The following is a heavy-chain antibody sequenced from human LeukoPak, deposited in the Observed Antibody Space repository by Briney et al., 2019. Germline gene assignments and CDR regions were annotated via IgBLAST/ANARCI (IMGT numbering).Heavy chain of an antibody. CDR3: ARLNSGTYFDY. D-gene: IGHD1-26*01. CDR1: GFSLRTSGMR. Sequence: SGPTLVNPTQTLSLTCTFSGFSLRTSGMRVSWIRQPPGKALEGLARIDWDDDKFYSTSLKTRLTISKDISKNQVVLTMTNIDPVDTATYYCARLNSGTYFDYWGQGTLVTVSS. V-gene: IGHV2-70*04. CDR2: IDWDDDK. J-gene: IGHJ4*02.